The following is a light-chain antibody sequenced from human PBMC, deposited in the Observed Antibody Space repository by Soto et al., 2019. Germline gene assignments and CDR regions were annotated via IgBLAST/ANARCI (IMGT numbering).Light chain of an antibody. CDR1: QSSRNH. CDR2: DAS. J-gene: IGKJ2*01. V-gene: IGKV3-11*01. CDR3: RHRDERPPMYT. Sequence: LTQSPGTLSLPPGDIFTLSCRASQSSRNHLIWYQQTPGQAPRLLIYDASNRATGIPARFSGSGFGTDFSLTISSLEPEDFAVYYCRHRDERPPMYTFGQGTKVDIK.